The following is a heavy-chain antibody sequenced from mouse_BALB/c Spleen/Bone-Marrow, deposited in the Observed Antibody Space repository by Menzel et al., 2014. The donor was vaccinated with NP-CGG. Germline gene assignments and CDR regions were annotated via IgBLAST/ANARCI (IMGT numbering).Heavy chain of an antibody. V-gene: IGHV1-69*01. Sequence: QVQLQQSGAELGMPGASVKMSCKASGYTFTDNWMYWVKQRPGQGLEWIGAIDTSDSYTNFNQKFMGKASLTVDASSSTAYMQVSSLTSDDSAVYYCARGGHDFSLDYWVKEPQSPSPQ. D-gene: IGHD2-4*01. J-gene: IGHJ4*01. CDR2: IDTSDSYT. CDR3: ARGGHDFSLDY. CDR1: GYTFTDNW.